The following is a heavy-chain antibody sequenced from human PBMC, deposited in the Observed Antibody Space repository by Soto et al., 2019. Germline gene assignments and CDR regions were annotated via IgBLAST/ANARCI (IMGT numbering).Heavy chain of an antibody. V-gene: IGHV4-59*01. D-gene: IGHD2-2*01. Sequence: SETLSLTCTVSGGSISSYYWSWIRQPPGKGLEWIGYIYYSGSTNYNPSLKSRVTISVDTSKNQFSLKLSSVTAADTAVYYCARVIVLYCSSTSCYECFDPWGQGTLVTVSS. CDR1: GGSISSYY. CDR2: IYYSGST. CDR3: ARVIVLYCSSTSCYECFDP. J-gene: IGHJ5*02.